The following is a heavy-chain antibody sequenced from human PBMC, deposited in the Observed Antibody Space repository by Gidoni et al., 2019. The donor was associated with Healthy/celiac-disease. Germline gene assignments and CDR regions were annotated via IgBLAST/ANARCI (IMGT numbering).Heavy chain of an antibody. V-gene: IGHV3-23*01. CDR3: ATVVVPPEYLSWFDP. J-gene: IGHJ5*02. CDR1: GFTFSSYA. D-gene: IGHD2-2*01. CDR2: ISGSGGST. Sequence: EVQLLESGGGLVQPGGSLRLSCAASGFTFSSYAMSWVRQAPGKGLEWVSAISGSGGSTYYADSVKGRFTISRDNSKNTLYLQMNSLRAEDTAVYYCATVVVPPEYLSWFDPWGQGTLVTVSS.